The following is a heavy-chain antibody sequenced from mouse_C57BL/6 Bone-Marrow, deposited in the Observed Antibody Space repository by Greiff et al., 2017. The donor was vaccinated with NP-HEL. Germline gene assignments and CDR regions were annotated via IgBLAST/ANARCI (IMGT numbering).Heavy chain of an antibody. V-gene: IGHV1-18*01. CDR2: INPNNGGT. D-gene: IGHD1-1*01. J-gene: IGHJ1*03. CDR3: ARGGYGRYWYFDV. CDR1: GYTFTDYN. Sequence: VQLQQSGPELVKPGASVKIPCKASGYTFTDYNMDWVKQSHGKSLEWIGDINPNNGGTIYNQKFKGKAPLTVDKSSSTAYMELRSLTSDDTAVYYCARGGYGRYWYFDVWGTGTTVTVSS.